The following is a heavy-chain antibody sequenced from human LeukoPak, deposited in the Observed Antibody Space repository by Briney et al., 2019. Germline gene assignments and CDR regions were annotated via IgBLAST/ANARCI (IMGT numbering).Heavy chain of an antibody. CDR1: GFTFSSYE. D-gene: IGHD3-10*02. J-gene: IGHJ6*04. CDR2: ISSSGSTI. V-gene: IGHV3-48*03. CDR3: AELGITMIGGV. Sequence: QPGGSLRLSCAASGFTFSSYEVNWVRQAPGKGLEWVSYISSSGSTIYYADSVKGRFTISRDNAKNSLYLPMNSLRAEDTAVYYCAELGITMIGGVWGKGTTVTISS.